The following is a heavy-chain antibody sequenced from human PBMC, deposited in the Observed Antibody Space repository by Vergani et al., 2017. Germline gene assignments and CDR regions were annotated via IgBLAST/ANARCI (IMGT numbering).Heavy chain of an antibody. J-gene: IGHJ6*03. Sequence: QVQLQESGPGLVKASQTLSLTCSVSGAYVGSGGYYWTWVRQRPGMGLDWIGYIYYSGTTYYNPSLESLRTISLDTSENHLSRKLTSVTDADTAVYYCARQKDYYMDVWGKGTTVTVS. CDR3: ARQKDYYMDV. CDR2: IYYSGTT. V-gene: IGHV4-31*01. CDR1: GAYVGSGGYY.